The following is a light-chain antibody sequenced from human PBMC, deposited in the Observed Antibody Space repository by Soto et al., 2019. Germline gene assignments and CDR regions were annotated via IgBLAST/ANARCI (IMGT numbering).Light chain of an antibody. CDR2: GAS. CDR3: QQYKDWPRT. J-gene: IGKJ1*01. Sequence: EIVMTQSPATLSVSPGEGATLSCRASQSVSSNLAWYQQKPGQAPRLLIYGASTRYTAIPARFSGGGSETEFTLTISSLQSEDFAVYYCQQYKDWPRTFGQGTKVEIK. V-gene: IGKV3-15*01. CDR1: QSVSSN.